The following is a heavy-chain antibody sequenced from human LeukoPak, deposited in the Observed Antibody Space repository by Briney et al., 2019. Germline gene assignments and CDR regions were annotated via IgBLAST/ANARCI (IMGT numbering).Heavy chain of an antibody. D-gene: IGHD6-13*01. CDR3: ARLSFSTAAGTIEQDY. V-gene: IGHV3-21*01. CDR2: ISSSSSYI. CDR1: GFTFSSYW. J-gene: IGHJ4*02. Sequence: PGGSLRLSCAASGFTFSSYWMSWVRQAPGKGLEWVSSISSSSSYIYYADSVKGRFTISRDNAKNSLYLQMNSLRAEDTAVYYCARLSFSTAAGTIEQDYWGQGTLVTVSS.